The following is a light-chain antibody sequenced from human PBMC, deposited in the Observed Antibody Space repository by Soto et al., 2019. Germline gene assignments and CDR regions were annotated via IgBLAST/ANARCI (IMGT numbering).Light chain of an antibody. J-gene: IGKJ1*01. CDR2: GAS. V-gene: IGKV3-20*01. CDR1: QSVTNVY. CDR3: QQYGDSPPWT. Sequence: EIVLTQSPGTLSLSPGESATLSCRASQSVTNVYIAWYQQKPGQAPRLLIYGASNRATDIPDRFSGSGSGTDFTLTISRMEPEDFAGYYCQQYGDSPPWTFGQGTKVE.